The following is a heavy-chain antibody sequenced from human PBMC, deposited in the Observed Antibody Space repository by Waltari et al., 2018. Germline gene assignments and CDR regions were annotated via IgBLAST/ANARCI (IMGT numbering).Heavy chain of an antibody. Sequence: EVQLPQSGAELKAPGTTVRTSCTVPGYTFSDYYLHWVQQAPGKGLRWMGLVDPEDGETIYADNFQGRVTISADTSTDTAFMELSSLRSEDTAVFYCATALGDSSSASRPFDFWGQGTMITVSS. J-gene: IGHJ3*01. CDR3: ATALGDSSSASRPFDF. CDR2: VDPEDGET. V-gene: IGHV1-69-2*01. D-gene: IGHD6-19*01. CDR1: GYTFSDYY.